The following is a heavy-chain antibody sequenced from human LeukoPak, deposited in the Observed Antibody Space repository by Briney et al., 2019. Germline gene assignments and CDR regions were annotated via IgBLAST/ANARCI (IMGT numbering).Heavy chain of an antibody. V-gene: IGHV1-18*01. CDR3: ARGYCSGGSCYFPGWHSYNYGMDV. J-gene: IGHJ6*02. CDR1: GYTFTIYG. Sequence: GASVKVSCKASGYTFTIYGISWVRQAPGQGLEWMGWISTYNGNTNYAQKFQGRVTMTTDTSTNTVYMDLRSLRSDDTAVYYCARGYCSGGSCYFPGWHSYNYGMDVWGQGTTVTVSS. D-gene: IGHD2-15*01. CDR2: ISTYNGNT.